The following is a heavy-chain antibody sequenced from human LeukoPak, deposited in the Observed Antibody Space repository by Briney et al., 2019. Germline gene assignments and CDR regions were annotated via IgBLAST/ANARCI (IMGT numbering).Heavy chain of an antibody. J-gene: IGHJ4*02. V-gene: IGHV3-23*01. CDR1: GFTFTSYA. CDR3: PCH. CDR2: ISGSGGST. D-gene: IGHD5-24*01. Sequence: GGSLRLSCAASGFTFTSYAMSWVRQAPGKGLEWVSAISGSGGSTYYADSVKGRFTISRDNSKSTLFPHYCAKDRRVGSRVATPCHWGQGTLVTVSS.